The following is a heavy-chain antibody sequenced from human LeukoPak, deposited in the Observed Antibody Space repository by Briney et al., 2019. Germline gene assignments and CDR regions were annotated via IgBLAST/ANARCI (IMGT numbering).Heavy chain of an antibody. J-gene: IGHJ4*02. Sequence: GGSLRLSCAASAFIFSSYGMHWVRQAPGKGLEWVAYIQYDGSNKQYADSVKGRFSISRDSSKNVLYLQMSSLRAEDTAVYYCAKERWISKRYYFDYWGQGTLVTVSS. CDR2: IQYDGSNK. CDR1: AFIFSSYG. V-gene: IGHV3-30*02. CDR3: AKERWISKRYYFDY. D-gene: IGHD4-23*01.